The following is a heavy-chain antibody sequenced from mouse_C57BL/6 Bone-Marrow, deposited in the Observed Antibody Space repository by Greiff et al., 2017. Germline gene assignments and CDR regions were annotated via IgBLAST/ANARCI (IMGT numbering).Heavy chain of an antibody. CDR1: GYTFTDHT. V-gene: IGHV1-78*01. CDR2: IYPRDGST. CDR3: ARGYYGRDFDV. Sequence: VQVVESDAELVKPGASVKTSCKVSGYTFTDHTIHWMKQRPEQGLEWIGYIYPRDGSTKYNEKFKGKATLTADKSSSTAYMQLNSLTSEDSAVYFCARGYYGRDFDVWGTGTTVTVSS. D-gene: IGHD1-1*01. J-gene: IGHJ1*03.